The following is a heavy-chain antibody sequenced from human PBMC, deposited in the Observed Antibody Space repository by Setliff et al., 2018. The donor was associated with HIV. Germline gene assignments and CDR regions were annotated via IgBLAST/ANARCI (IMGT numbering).Heavy chain of an antibody. CDR1: GYTFTSYG. J-gene: IGHJ6*03. V-gene: IGHV1-18*01. CDR3: AGDRVGAKDYYYMDV. Sequence: ASVKVSCKASGYTFTSYGISWVRQAPGQGLEWMGWISGYTGNTKYSQKVQGRVTMTTDTSTTSAYMERRSLRSDDTAVYYGAGDRVGAKDYYYMDVWGKGTTVTVSS. CDR2: ISGYTGNT. D-gene: IGHD1-26*01.